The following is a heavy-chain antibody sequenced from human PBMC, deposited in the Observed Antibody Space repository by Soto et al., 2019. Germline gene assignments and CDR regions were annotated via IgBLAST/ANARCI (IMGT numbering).Heavy chain of an antibody. CDR2: IKQDGSEK. CDR3: AKCRGIQLPLRYPHYYYYGMDV. Sequence: ESLKISCAASGFTFSKFWMGWVRQAPGKGVGWGGNIKQDGSEKYYVDSVKGRFTISRDNSKNTLYLQMNSLRAEDTAVYYCAKCRGIQLPLRYPHYYYYGMDVWGQGTTVTVSS. J-gene: IGHJ6*02. CDR1: GFTFSKFW. D-gene: IGHD5-18*01. V-gene: IGHV3-7*01.